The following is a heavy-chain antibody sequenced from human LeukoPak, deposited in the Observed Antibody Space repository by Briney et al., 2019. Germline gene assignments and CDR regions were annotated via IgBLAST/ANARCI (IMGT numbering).Heavy chain of an antibody. V-gene: IGHV3-48*03. CDR2: ISSSGSTI. CDR3: ARVDWNYYYYYMDV. Sequence: PGGSLRLSCAASEFTFSSYWMSWVRQAPGKWLEWVSYISSSGSTIYYADSVKGRFTISRDNAKNSLYLQMNSLRAEDTAVYYCARVDWNYYYYYMDVWGKGTTVTISS. J-gene: IGHJ6*03. D-gene: IGHD3/OR15-3a*01. CDR1: EFTFSSYW.